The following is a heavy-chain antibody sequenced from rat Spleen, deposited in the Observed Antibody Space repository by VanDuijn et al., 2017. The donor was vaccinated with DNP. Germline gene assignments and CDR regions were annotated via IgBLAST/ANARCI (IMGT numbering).Heavy chain of an antibody. CDR3: TTQGQLGITWFAY. Sequence: EMLVVDSGGGLVQPGGSLRLSCAASGFTFSDYYMSWVRQAPTTGLEWVASINPDGGSTYYRDSVKGRFTISRDNAKSSLYLQMDSLRSEDTATYYCTTQGQLGITWFAYWGQGTLVTVSS. V-gene: IGHV5-20*01. CDR2: INPDGGST. J-gene: IGHJ3*01. CDR1: GFTFSDYY. D-gene: IGHD1-5*01.